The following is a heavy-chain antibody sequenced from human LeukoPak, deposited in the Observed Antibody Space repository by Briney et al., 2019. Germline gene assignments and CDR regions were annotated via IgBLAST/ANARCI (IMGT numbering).Heavy chain of an antibody. Sequence: GESLKISCKGSGYSFTSYRIGWVRQMPGKGLEWMGIIYPGDSDTRYSPSFQGQVTISADKSISTAYLQWSGLKASDTAMYYCARLQGGFGESYYFDYWGQGTLVTVSS. D-gene: IGHD3-10*01. J-gene: IGHJ4*02. CDR2: IYPGDSDT. CDR1: GYSFTSYR. CDR3: ARLQGGFGESYYFDY. V-gene: IGHV5-51*01.